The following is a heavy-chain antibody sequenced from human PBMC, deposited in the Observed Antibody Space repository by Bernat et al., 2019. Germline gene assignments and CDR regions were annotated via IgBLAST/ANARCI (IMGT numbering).Heavy chain of an antibody. CDR3: AKSVPAVVPAAMGNYYYYGMDV. V-gene: IGHV3-23*01. Sequence: EVQLLESGGGLVQPGGSLRLSCAASGFTFSSYAMRWVRQAPGKGLEWVSAISGSGGSTYYADSGKGRFTISRNNSRNTLYLQMNSLRAEDTAVYYCAKSVPAVVPAAMGNYYYYGMDVWGQGTTVTVSS. J-gene: IGHJ6*02. CDR1: GFTFSSYA. CDR2: ISGSGGST. D-gene: IGHD2-2*01.